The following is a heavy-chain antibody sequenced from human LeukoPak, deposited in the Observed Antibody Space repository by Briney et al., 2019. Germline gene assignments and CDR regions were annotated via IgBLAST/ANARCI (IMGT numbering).Heavy chain of an antibody. CDR3: AKEYGYTYGEFDY. CDR2: ISGSGVST. J-gene: IGHJ4*02. Sequence: GGSLRLSCAASGFTFRTSGMSWVRQAPGKGLEWVSAISGSGVSTYYADSVKGRFTISRDNSKNTLYLQMNRLRAEDKAVYYCAKEYGYTYGEFDYWGQGTLVTVSS. CDR1: GFTFRTSG. V-gene: IGHV3-23*01. D-gene: IGHD5-18*01.